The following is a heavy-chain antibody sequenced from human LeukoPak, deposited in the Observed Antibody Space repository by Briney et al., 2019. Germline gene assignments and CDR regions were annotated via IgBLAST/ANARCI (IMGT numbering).Heavy chain of an antibody. CDR1: GYTFGSYG. D-gene: IGHD3-22*01. V-gene: IGHV1-18*01. CDR2: ISGYNGNT. J-gene: IGHJ4*02. Sequence: ASVKVSCKTSGYTFGSYGITWVRQAPRQGLEWMGWISGYNGNTNYAQKVQGRVTMTTDTSTSTAYMELRSLRSDDTAVYYCARDGAYHDSSGSYYAVGDDYWGQGTLVTVSS. CDR3: ARDGAYHDSSGSYYAVGDDY.